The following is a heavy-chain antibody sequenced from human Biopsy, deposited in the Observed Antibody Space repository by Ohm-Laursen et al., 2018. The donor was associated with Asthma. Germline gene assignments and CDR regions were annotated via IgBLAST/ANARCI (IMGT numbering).Heavy chain of an antibody. V-gene: IGHV4-30-4*01. CDR2: IHYSGST. CDR3: ARASVAASSNWFDP. CDR1: GASIKTDDHY. Sequence: SETLSLTCPVSGASIKTDDHYWSWLRQPPGKGLERFGFIHYSGSTSYNPSLKGGVTISVDTSKNQFSLKLSSVTAADTAVYYCARASVAASSNWFDPWGQGTLVTVSS. D-gene: IGHD6-19*01. J-gene: IGHJ5*02.